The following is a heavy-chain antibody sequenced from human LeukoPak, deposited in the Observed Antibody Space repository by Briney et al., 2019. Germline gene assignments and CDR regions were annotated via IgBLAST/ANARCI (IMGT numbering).Heavy chain of an antibody. CDR1: GDSIISGGYH. D-gene: IGHD1-1*01. CDR2: IYNSGSP. Sequence: SQTLSLTCTVSGDSIISGGYHWSRIRQHPGKGLEWIGHIYNSGSPFYNTSLKSRVTISVDTSKNQFSLKLSSVTAADTAVYFCARDHTGNGHFDYWGQGTLVTVSS. CDR3: ARDHTGNGHFDY. V-gene: IGHV4-31*03. J-gene: IGHJ4*02.